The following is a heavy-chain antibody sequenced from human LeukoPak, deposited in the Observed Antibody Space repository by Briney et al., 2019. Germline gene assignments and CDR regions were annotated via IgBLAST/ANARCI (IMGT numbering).Heavy chain of an antibody. J-gene: IGHJ4*02. CDR3: ARGLRYFDWLEPPDY. V-gene: IGHV4-39*01. CDR1: SGSISSNNHF. Sequence: SETLSLTCTVSSGSISSNNHFWGWIRQPQGKGLEWIGNIDYSGSTDYNPSLKSRVSISVDTSKNQFSLKLSSVTAADTAVYYCARGLRYFDWLEPPDYWGQGTLVTVSS. CDR2: IDYSGST. D-gene: IGHD3-9*01.